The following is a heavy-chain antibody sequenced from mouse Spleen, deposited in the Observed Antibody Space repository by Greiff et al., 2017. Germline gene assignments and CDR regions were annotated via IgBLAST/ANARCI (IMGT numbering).Heavy chain of an antibody. Sequence: DVKLVESGPGLVKPSQSLSLTCSVTGYSITSGYYWNWIRQFPGNKLEWMGYISYDGSNNYNPSLKNRISITRDTSKNQFFLKLNSVTTEDTATYYCAREGYDDYFDYWGQGTTLTVSS. J-gene: IGHJ2*01. CDR3: AREGYDDYFDY. V-gene: IGHV3-6*01. CDR2: ISYDGSN. D-gene: IGHD2-14*01. CDR1: GYSITSGYY.